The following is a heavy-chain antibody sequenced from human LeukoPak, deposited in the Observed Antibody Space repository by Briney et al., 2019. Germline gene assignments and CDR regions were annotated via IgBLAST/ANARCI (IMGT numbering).Heavy chain of an antibody. D-gene: IGHD3-10*01. CDR2: IHHSGAT. Sequence: PSETLSLTCTVSGGSIRSSYWNWIRQPPGKGLEWIGSIHHSGATNFKTSLASRVTISVDTSKNQFSLRLRSLTAADTAAYYCARRGQNSGSARGWYFDLWGRGTLVTVSS. J-gene: IGHJ2*01. CDR1: GGSIRSSY. CDR3: ARRGQNSGSARGWYFDL. V-gene: IGHV4-59*08.